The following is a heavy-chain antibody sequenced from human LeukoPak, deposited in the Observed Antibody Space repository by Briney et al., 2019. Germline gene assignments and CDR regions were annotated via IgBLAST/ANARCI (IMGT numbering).Heavy chain of an antibody. Sequence: SETLSLTCAVYGGSFSGYYWSWIRQSPGKGLEWIGYIYYNGNTDYNPSLRSRLTMSVDTSKNQFSLKLTSVTAADTALYYCAKGGWSLDIWGQGTMVTVSS. V-gene: IGHV4-59*03. D-gene: IGHD6-19*01. CDR1: GGSFSGYY. CDR2: IYYNGNT. CDR3: AKGGWSLDI. J-gene: IGHJ3*02.